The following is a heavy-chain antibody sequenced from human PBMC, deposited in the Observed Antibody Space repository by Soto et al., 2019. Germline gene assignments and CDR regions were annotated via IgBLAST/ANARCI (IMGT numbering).Heavy chain of an antibody. J-gene: IGHJ5*02. D-gene: IGHD2-15*01. CDR2: IYPGDSDT. Sequence: RGESLKSSCKGSGYSFTSYWIGWVRQMPVKGLEWMGIIYPGDSDTRYSPSFQGQVTISADKSISTAYLQWSSLKASDTAMYYCARLNIVVVVAATPGWFDPWGQGTLVTVSS. V-gene: IGHV5-51*01. CDR1: GYSFTSYW. CDR3: ARLNIVVVVAATPGWFDP.